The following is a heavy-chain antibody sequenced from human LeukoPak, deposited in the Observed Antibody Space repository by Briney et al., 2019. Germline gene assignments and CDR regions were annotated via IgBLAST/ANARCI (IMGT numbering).Heavy chain of an antibody. V-gene: IGHV4-31*03. J-gene: IGHJ3*02. CDR3: ARLYCSGTSCSYGGAFDI. CDR2: IYYSGSA. CDR1: SGSISRGGYF. D-gene: IGHD2-2*01. Sequence: SQTLSLTCTVSSGSISRGGYFWSWIRQHPGKGLEWIGYIYYSGSAYQNPSLQSRVTISVDTSKNQFSLKLNSVTAADTAVYYCARLYCSGTSCSYGGAFDIWGQGTMVTVSS.